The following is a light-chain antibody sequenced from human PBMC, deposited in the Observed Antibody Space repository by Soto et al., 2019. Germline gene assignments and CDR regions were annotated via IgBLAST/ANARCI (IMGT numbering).Light chain of an antibody. CDR1: QSVSSY. J-gene: IGKJ5*01. CDR2: DAS. V-gene: IGKV3-11*01. Sequence: EIVLTQSPATLSLNPGERATLSCRASQSVSSYLAWYQQKPGQAPRLLIYDASNRATGIPARFSGSGSGTDFTLTISSLEPEDFAVYYCQQRSSWPLTFGQGTRLEIK. CDR3: QQRSSWPLT.